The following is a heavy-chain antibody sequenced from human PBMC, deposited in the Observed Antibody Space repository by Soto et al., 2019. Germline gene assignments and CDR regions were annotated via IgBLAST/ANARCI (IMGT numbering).Heavy chain of an antibody. CDR2: ISAYNGNT. Sequence: QVQLVQSGAEVKKPGASVKVSCKASGYTFTSYGISWVRQAPGQGLEWMGWISAYNGNTNYAQKLQGRVTMTTDTSXXTAYMELRSLRSDDTAVYYCARDLVLRYPGDWFDPWGQGTLVTVSS. CDR3: ARDLVLRYPGDWFDP. J-gene: IGHJ5*02. V-gene: IGHV1-18*01. CDR1: GYTFTSYG. D-gene: IGHD3-9*01.